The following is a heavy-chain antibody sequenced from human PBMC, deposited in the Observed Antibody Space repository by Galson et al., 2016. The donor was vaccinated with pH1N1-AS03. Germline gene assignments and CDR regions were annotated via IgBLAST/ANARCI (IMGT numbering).Heavy chain of an antibody. D-gene: IGHD6-19*01. CDR3: ARETVVGTGFEY. V-gene: IGHV3-30*04. CDR2: ISSDGSNK. CDR1: GFTFSPYA. J-gene: IGHJ4*02. Sequence: SLRLSCAGSGFTFSPYAMHWVRQAPGKGLEWVAVISSDGSNKYYSDSGKGRFTISRDSSKSTLYLQMNSLRAEDSAVYYCARETVVGTGFEYWGQGTLVTVSS.